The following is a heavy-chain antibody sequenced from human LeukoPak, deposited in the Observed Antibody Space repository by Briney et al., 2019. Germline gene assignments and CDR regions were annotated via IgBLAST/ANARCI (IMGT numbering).Heavy chain of an antibody. CDR1: GGSISSYY. CDR2: IYYSGST. J-gene: IGHJ3*01. CDR3: ARHMSVSYDAFDL. Sequence: SETLSLTCTVSGGSISSYYWSWIRQPPGKGLEWIGYIYYSGSTNYNPSLKSRVTISVDTSKNQFSLKLSSVTAADTAVYYCARHMSVSYDAFDLWGRGTTVTVSS. D-gene: IGHD3-10*01. V-gene: IGHV4-59*01.